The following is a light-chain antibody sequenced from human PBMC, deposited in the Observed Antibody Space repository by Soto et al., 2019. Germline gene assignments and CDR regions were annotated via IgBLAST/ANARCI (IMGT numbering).Light chain of an antibody. CDR1: QSVSTR. CDR3: QQSYSTPLT. Sequence: DIQMTQSPSSLSASVGDRVTIICRASQSVSTRLAWYQQKPGKAPKVLIYDASSWAGGVPSRFTGSGSGTEFTLTINSLQPDDFATYYCQQSYSTPLTFGGGTKVEIK. J-gene: IGKJ4*01. CDR2: DAS. V-gene: IGKV1-5*02.